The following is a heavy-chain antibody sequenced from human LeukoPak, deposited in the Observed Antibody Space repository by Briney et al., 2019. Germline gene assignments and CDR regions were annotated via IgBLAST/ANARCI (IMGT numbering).Heavy chain of an antibody. CDR1: GYTFTSYY. CDR2: INPSGGST. J-gene: IGHJ6*02. CDR3: ASQYYDFWSGLYGMDV. Sequence: ASVKVSCKASGYTFTSYYMHWVRQAPGQGLEWTGIINPSGGSTSYAQKFQGRVTMTRDTSTSTVYMELSSLRAEDTAVYYCASQYYDFWSGLYGMDVWGQGTTVTVSS. D-gene: IGHD3-3*01. V-gene: IGHV1-46*01.